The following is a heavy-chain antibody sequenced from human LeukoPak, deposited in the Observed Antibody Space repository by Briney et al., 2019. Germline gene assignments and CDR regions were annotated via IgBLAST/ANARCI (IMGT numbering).Heavy chain of an antibody. J-gene: IGHJ4*02. CDR1: GFTFSSYA. D-gene: IGHD3-22*01. CDR3: ARVKDYYDDY. V-gene: IGHV3-30-3*01. Sequence: GGSLRLSCAASGFTFSSYAMHWVRQAPGKGLEWVAVISYDGSNKYYADSVKGRFTISRDSSKNTLYLQMNSLRAEDTAVYYCARVKDYYDDYWGQGTLVTVSS. CDR2: ISYDGSNK.